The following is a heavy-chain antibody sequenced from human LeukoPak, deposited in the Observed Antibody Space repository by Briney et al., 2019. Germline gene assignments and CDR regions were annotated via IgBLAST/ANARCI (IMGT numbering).Heavy chain of an antibody. CDR3: ARGRDSSSWPGYDY. CDR2: ISSSSSYI. CDR1: GFTFSSYS. V-gene: IGHV3-21*01. J-gene: IGHJ4*02. D-gene: IGHD6-13*01. Sequence: GGSLRLSCAASGFTFSSYSMNWVRQAPGKGLEWVSSISSSSSYIYYAGSVKGRFTISRDNAKNSLYLQMNSLRAEDTAVYYCARGRDSSSWPGYDYWGQGTLVTVSS.